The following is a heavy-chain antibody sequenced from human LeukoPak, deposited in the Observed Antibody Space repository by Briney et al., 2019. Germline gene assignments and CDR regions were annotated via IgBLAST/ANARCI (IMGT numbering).Heavy chain of an antibody. V-gene: IGHV4-39*07. CDR1: GGSISSSSYY. J-gene: IGHJ4*02. Sequence: KPSETLSLTCTVSGGSISSSSYYWGWIRQPPGKGLEWIGSIYYSGSTNYNPSLKSRVTISVDTSKNQFSLKLSSVTAADTAVYYCARGRYCSGGSCYSTYGDYWGQGTLVTVSS. CDR3: ARGRYCSGGSCYSTYGDY. D-gene: IGHD2-15*01. CDR2: IYYSGST.